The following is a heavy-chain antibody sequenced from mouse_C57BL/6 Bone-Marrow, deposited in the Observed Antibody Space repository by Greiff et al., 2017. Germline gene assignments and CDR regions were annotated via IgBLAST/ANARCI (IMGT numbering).Heavy chain of an antibody. V-gene: IGHV1-72*01. CDR3: ARSVTITTVVATGYFDY. J-gene: IGHJ2*01. CDR2: IDPNSGGT. D-gene: IGHD1-1*01. CDR1: GYTFTSYW. Sequence: QVQLQQPGAELVKPGASVKLSCKASGYTFTSYWMHWVKQRPGRGLEWIGRIDPNSGGTKYNEKFKSKATLTVDKPSSTAYMQLSSLTSEDSAVYYCARSVTITTVVATGYFDYWGQGTTLTVSS.